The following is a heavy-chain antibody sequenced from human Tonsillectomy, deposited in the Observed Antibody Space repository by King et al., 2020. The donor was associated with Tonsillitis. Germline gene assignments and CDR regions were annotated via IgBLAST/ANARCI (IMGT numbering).Heavy chain of an antibody. CDR3: ARHGGSTNYYYGMDV. CDR1: GGSISSSSYY. D-gene: IGHD2/OR15-2a*01. J-gene: IGHJ6*02. Sequence: QLQESGPGLVKPSETLSLTCTVSGGSISSSSYYWGWIRQPPGKGLEWIGSIYYSGSTYYNPSLKSRVTISVDTSKNQFSLKLSSVTAADTAVYYCARHGGSTNYYYGMDVWGQGTTVTVSS. V-gene: IGHV4-39*07. CDR2: IYYSGST.